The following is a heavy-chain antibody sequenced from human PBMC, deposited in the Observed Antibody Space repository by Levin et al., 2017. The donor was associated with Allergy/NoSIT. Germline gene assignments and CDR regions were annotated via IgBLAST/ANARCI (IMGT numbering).Heavy chain of an antibody. CDR1: GGSFSGYY. J-gene: IGHJ3*01. CDR2: INHSGST. CDR3: ARVDRSGGHAFDV. D-gene: IGHD3-10*01. Sequence: SETLSLTCAVYGGSFSGYYWSWIRQPPGKGLEWIGEINHSGSTNYNPSLKSRVTISVDTSKNQFSLKLSSVTAADTALYYCARVDRSGGHAFDVWGQGTMVTVSS. V-gene: IGHV4-34*01.